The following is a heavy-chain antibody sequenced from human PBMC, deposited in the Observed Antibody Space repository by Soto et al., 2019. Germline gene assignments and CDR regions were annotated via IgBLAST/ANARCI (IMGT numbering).Heavy chain of an antibody. CDR2: IIPIFSTA. CDR1: GGTFNSHA. Sequence: SVKVSCKASGGTFNSHAISWVRQAPGQGLEWMGGIIPIFSTANYAQKFQGRVTITADKSTSTAYMELSSLRSEDTAVYYCTRDSFVRYFDWLPNYYYGMDVWGQGTTVTVSS. V-gene: IGHV1-69*06. CDR3: TRDSFVRYFDWLPNYYYGMDV. J-gene: IGHJ6*02. D-gene: IGHD3-9*01.